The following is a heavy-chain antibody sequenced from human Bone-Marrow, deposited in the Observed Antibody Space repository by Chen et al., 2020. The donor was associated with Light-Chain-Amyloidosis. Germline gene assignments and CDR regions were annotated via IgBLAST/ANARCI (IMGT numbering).Heavy chain of an antibody. J-gene: IGHJ6*02. D-gene: IGHD4-17*01. V-gene: IGHV1-2*02. CDR2: INPKGGGT. Sequence: QVQLVQSGAEVRKPGASVKVSCKASGYSFTDYYIVWVRQAPGQGLEWMGWINPKGGGTNSPQSFQGRVTMTRDTSVNTAYLELSRLTSDDKDVYYCARDRATTGTPSGLTTLYFYYGMDVWGQGTTVTVSS. CDR3: ARDRATTGTPSGLTTLYFYYGMDV. CDR1: GYSFTDYY.